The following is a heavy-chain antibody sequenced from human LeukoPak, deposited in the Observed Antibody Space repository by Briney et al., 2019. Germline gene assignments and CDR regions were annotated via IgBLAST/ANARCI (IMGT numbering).Heavy chain of an antibody. V-gene: IGHV1-18*01. J-gene: IGHJ3*02. CDR2: ISGYNGNT. D-gene: IGHD3-9*01. CDR1: GYTFTNYD. CDR3: AGAPHILPGSPKGKGAFDI. Sequence: ASVKVSCKASGYTFTNYDINWVRQAPEQGLEWMGWISGYNGNTNYAQKLQGRVTLTTDTSTSTAYMELRSLRSDDTAVYYCAGAPHILPGSPKGKGAFDIWGQGTMVAVSS.